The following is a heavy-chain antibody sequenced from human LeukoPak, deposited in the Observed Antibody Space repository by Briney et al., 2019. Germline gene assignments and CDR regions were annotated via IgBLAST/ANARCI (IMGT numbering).Heavy chain of an antibody. Sequence: SESPSLTCTVSGGSISSYYWSWSRQPPGKGLEWIGYIYYSGSTNYNPSLKSRVIVSVDTSKNQFSLKLTSVTAADTAVYYCARHSARDGYNYLTYIADCGQGSPVTVSS. V-gene: IGHV4-59*08. CDR3: ARHSARDGYNYLTYIAD. D-gene: IGHD5-24*01. CDR2: IYYSGST. J-gene: IGHJ1*01. CDR1: GGSISSYY.